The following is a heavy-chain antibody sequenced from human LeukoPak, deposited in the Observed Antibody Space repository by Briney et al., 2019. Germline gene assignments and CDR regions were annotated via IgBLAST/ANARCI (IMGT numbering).Heavy chain of an antibody. CDR1: GYTFNRYG. J-gene: IGHJ5*02. CDR2: IGSYNGNT. Sequence: GASVKVSCKASGYTFNRYGISWVRQAPGQGLEWMGWIGSYNGNTNYAQKLQGRVTMTTDTSTSTAYMELRSLRSDDTAVYYCARVPLKGYCSGGSCYSVVINWFDPWGQGTLVTVSS. D-gene: IGHD2-15*01. V-gene: IGHV1-18*01. CDR3: ARVPLKGYCSGGSCYSVVINWFDP.